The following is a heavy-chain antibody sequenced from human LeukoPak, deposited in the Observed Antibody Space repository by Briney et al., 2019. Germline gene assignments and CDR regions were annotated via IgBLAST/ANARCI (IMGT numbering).Heavy chain of an antibody. Sequence: PSQTLSLTCTVSGGSISTSYWNWIRQPPGKGLEWIGYISHSGSTNYNPSLESRVTISIDMSKNQFSLKLRFVTAADTAVYYCARDSMYATNWYDPWGQGTLVTVSS. D-gene: IGHD2-8*01. CDR2: ISHSGST. CDR1: GGSISTSY. CDR3: ARDSMYATNWYDP. J-gene: IGHJ5*02. V-gene: IGHV4-59*01.